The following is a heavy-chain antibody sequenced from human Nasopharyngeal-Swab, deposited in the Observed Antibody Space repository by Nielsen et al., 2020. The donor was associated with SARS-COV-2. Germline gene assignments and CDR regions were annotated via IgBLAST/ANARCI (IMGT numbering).Heavy chain of an antibody. J-gene: IGHJ4*02. CDR2: VSYDGTNT. V-gene: IGHV3-30-3*02. D-gene: IGHD3-16*01. Sequence: GGSLRLSCSASGFNFTSYAIYCVCQPPGKGLEWVAVVSYDGTNTFYADSVKGRFAISRDNSKSTVSLQMNSLRSEDTAVYYCAKDRGGRSLDSWGQGTLVTVSS. CDR3: AKDRGGRSLDS. CDR1: GFNFTSYA.